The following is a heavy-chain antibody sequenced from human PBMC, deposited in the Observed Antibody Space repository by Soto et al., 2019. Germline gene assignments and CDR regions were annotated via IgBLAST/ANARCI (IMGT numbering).Heavy chain of an antibody. J-gene: IGHJ6*02. Sequence: QVQLVESGGGVVQPGRSLRLSCAASGFTFSSYAMHWVRQAPGKGLEWVAVISYDGSNKYYADSVKGRFTISRDNSKNTLYLQMNSPRAEDTAVYYCARDEAGFGVVVGSKAYYYGMDVWGQGTTVTVSS. V-gene: IGHV3-30-3*01. CDR3: ARDEAGFGVVVGSKAYYYGMDV. CDR1: GFTFSSYA. D-gene: IGHD3-22*01. CDR2: ISYDGSNK.